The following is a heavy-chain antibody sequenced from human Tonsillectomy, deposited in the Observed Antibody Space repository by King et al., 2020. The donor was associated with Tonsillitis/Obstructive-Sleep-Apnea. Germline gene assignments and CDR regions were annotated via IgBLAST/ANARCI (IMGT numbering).Heavy chain of an antibody. Sequence: VQLVESGGGVVQPGRSLRLSCAASGFTFSSYAMHWVRQAPGKGLEWVAVISYDGSNKYYADSVKGRFTISRDNSKNTPYLQMNSLRAEDTAVYYCASPDLWSGYYSGMDVCGQGTTVTVSS. D-gene: IGHD3-3*01. CDR1: GFTFSSYA. V-gene: IGHV3-30*04. CDR2: ISYDGSNK. CDR3: ASPDLWSGYYSGMDV. J-gene: IGHJ6*02.